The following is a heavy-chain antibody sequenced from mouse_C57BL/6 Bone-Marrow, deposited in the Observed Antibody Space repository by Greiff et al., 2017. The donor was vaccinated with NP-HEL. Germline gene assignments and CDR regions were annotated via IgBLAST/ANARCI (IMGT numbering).Heavy chain of an antibody. CDR2: IYPRSGNT. CDR1: GYTFTSYG. J-gene: IGHJ3*01. V-gene: IGHV1-81*01. CDR3: ADDGYYVAY. Sequence: VKLQESGAELARPGASVKLSCKASGYTFTSYGISWVKQRTGQGLEWIGEIYPRSGNTYYNEKFKGKATLTADKSSSTAYMELRSLTSEDSAVYFCADDGYYVAYWGQGTLVTVSA. D-gene: IGHD2-3*01.